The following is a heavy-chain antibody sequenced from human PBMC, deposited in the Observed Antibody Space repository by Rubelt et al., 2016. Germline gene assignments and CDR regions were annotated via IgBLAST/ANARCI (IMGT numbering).Heavy chain of an antibody. Sequence: QLQLQQSGPGLVKPSETLSLTCTVSGDSISTISYYWGWVRQPPGKGLEWIGSIYYSGSTNYHPSLHSRVTITLETANNQFSRKVGSWAAADTAGYYCARFGVSPDYPVDFWGQGTLVSASS. CDR2: IYYSGST. J-gene: IGHJ4*02. CDR3: ARFGVSPDYPVDF. CDR1: GDSISTISYY. D-gene: IGHD3-3*01. V-gene: IGHV4-61*05.